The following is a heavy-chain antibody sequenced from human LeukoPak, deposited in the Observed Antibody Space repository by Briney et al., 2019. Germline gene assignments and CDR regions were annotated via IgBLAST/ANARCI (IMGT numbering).Heavy chain of an antibody. J-gene: IGHJ4*02. D-gene: IGHD3-22*01. V-gene: IGHV3-30*04. Sequence: PGGSLRLSCAASGFTFSSYAMHWVRQAPGKGLEWVAVISYDGSNKYYADSVKGRFTISRDNSKNTLYLQMNSLRAEDTAVYYCAKDSFGAYYYDSSGYYNYWGQGTLVTVSS. CDR3: AKDSFGAYYYDSSGYYNY. CDR2: ISYDGSNK. CDR1: GFTFSSYA.